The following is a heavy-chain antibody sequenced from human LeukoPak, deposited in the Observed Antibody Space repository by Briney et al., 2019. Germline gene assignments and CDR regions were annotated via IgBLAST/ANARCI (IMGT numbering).Heavy chain of an antibody. CDR2: IYYSGST. J-gene: IGHJ4*02. V-gene: IGHV4-59*01. CDR3: ARYYGSGSYSGVDY. D-gene: IGHD3-10*01. Sequence: SETLSLTCTVSGGSISTYYWSWIRQPPGKGLEWIGYIYYSGSTNYNPSLKSRVTISVDTSKNQFSLRLSSVTAADTAVYYCARYYGSGSYSGVDYWGQGTLVTVSS. CDR1: GGSISTYY.